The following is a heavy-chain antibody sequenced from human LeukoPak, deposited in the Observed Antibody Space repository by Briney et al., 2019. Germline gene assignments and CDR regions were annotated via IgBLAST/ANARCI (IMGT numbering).Heavy chain of an antibody. CDR2: VHYSGST. D-gene: IGHD2-8*02. Sequence: SETLSLACTVSGGSISGYFWSWIRQPPGKGLEWIGYVHYSGSTNYSPSLKSRLTISVDTSKNQFSLRLSSVTAADTAVYYCARLPPESGAVDYWGQGTLVTVSS. CDR1: GGSISGYF. V-gene: IGHV4-59*08. CDR3: ARLPPESGAVDY. J-gene: IGHJ4*02.